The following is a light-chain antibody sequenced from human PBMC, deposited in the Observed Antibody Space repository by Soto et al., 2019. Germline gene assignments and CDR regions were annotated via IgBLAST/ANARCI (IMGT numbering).Light chain of an antibody. V-gene: IGLV7-43*01. J-gene: IGLJ3*02. CDR3: LLYYGGAQLV. CDR1: TGAVTSGNY. Sequence: QAVVTQEPSLTVSPGGTVTLTCASSTGAVTSGNYPSWFQQRPGQAPRTLIYTTNSKHSWTPARFSGSLLGDKAALTLSGLQPEDEADYYCLLYYGGAQLVFGGGTKLTVL. CDR2: TTN.